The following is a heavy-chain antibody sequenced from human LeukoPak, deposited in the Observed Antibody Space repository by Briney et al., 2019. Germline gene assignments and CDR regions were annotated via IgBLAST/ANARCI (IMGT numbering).Heavy chain of an antibody. V-gene: IGHV4-39*01. D-gene: IGHD3-3*01. CDR1: GGSISSYY. J-gene: IGHJ3*02. CDR2: IYYSGST. CDR3: ASGTIFGVVIPFDI. Sequence: PSETLSLTCTVSGGSISSYYWSWIRQPPGKGLEWIGSIYYSGSTYYNPSLKSRVTISVDTSKNQFSLKLSSVTAADTAVYYCASGTIFGVVIPFDIWGQGTMVTVSS.